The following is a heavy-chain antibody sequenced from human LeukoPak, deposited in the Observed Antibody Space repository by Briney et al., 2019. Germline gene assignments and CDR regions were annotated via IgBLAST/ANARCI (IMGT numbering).Heavy chain of an antibody. CDR2: IYTSGST. V-gene: IGHV4-61*02. Sequence: PSQTLSLTCTVSGGSISSGSYYWSWIRQPAGKGLDWIGRIYTSGSTNYNPSLKSRVTISVDTSKNQFSLKLSSVTAADTAVYYCARVNIVVVPAAIYNWFDPWGQGTLVTVSS. CDR1: GGSISSGSYY. D-gene: IGHD2-2*01. J-gene: IGHJ5*02. CDR3: ARVNIVVVPAAIYNWFDP.